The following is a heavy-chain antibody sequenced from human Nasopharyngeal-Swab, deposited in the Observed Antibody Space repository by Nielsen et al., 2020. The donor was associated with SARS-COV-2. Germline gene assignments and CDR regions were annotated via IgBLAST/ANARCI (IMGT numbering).Heavy chain of an antibody. CDR2: IFSSGST. CDR1: GGSICSSSYS. D-gene: IGHD3-22*01. J-gene: IGHJ6*04. Sequence: SETLSLTCSVSGGSICSSSYSWRLIRQPAGKELEWICRIFSSGSTTKNPSLKSRVSMSIDTSRKQFSLKLTSVTAADTAVYYCARALSGSNFASYGLDVWGKGTTVTVSS. V-gene: IGHV4-61*02. CDR3: ARALSGSNFASYGLDV.